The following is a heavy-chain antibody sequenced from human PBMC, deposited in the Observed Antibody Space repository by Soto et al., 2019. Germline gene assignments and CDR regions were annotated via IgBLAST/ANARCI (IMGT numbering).Heavy chain of an antibody. CDR2: IYYSGST. CDR3: ARGGSRWPYYLDY. V-gene: IGHV4-61*01. D-gene: IGHD6-13*01. CDR1: GGSVSSRSYY. Sequence: PSETLSLTCKVSGGSVSSRSYYWNWIRQPPGKGLEWIGYIYYSGSTTYKPSLKSRVTISVDTSKNQFSLSLTSVTAADTAVYYCARGGSRWPYYLDYWGQGALVTVSS. J-gene: IGHJ4*02.